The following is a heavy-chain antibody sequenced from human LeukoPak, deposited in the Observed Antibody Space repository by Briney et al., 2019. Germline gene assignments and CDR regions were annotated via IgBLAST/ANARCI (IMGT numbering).Heavy chain of an antibody. J-gene: IGHJ5*02. CDR2: IKQDGSEK. CDR3: ARALVVPAVEGAWFDP. V-gene: IGHV3-7*01. Sequence: GGSLRLSCAASGLTFSSYGMHWVRQAPGKGLEWVANIKQDGSEKYYADSVKGRFTISRDSAKNSLYLQMNSLRAEDTAVYYCARALVVPAVEGAWFDPWGQGTLVTVSS. CDR1: GLTFSSYG. D-gene: IGHD2-2*01.